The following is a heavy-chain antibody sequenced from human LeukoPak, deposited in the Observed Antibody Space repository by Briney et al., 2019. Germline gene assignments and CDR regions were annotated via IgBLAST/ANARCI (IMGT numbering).Heavy chain of an antibody. Sequence: GRSLRLSCAASGFTFSSYGMHWVRQAPGKGLEWVAVIWYDGSNKYYADSVKGRFTISRDNSKNTLYLQMNSLRAEDTAVYYCAKGHDYYDSSGYYYGDYWGQGTLVTVSS. CDR1: GFTFSSYG. V-gene: IGHV3-33*06. CDR3: AKGHDYYDSSGYYYGDY. J-gene: IGHJ4*02. D-gene: IGHD3-22*01. CDR2: IWYDGSNK.